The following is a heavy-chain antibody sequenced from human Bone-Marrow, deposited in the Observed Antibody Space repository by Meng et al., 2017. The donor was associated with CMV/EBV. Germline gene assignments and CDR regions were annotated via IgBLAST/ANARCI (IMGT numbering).Heavy chain of an antibody. CDR2: INPSGNRK. CDR1: GSTLTTNY. CDR3: ATVRTGY. V-gene: IGHV1-46*01. D-gene: IGHD3-10*02. J-gene: IGHJ4*02. Sequence: ASVKVSGKASGSTLTTNYIHWVRQAPGQGPEWMGTINPSGNRKDYAPRFQGRLTMTRDTSTSTVYMELSSLTSEDTAVYYCATVRTGYWGQGTLVTSPQ.